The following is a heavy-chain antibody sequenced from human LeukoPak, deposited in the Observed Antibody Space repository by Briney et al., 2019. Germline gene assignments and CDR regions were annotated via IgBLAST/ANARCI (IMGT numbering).Heavy chain of an antibody. V-gene: IGHV4-34*01. J-gene: IGHJ6*04. Sequence: PSETLSLTCAVYGGSFSGYYWSWIRQPPGKGLEWIGEINHSGSTNYNPSLKSRVTISVDTSKNQFSLKLSSVTAADTAVYYCASGLLFRADVWGKGTTVTVSS. CDR2: INHSGST. D-gene: IGHD2-21*02. CDR1: GGSFSGYY. CDR3: ASGLLFRADV.